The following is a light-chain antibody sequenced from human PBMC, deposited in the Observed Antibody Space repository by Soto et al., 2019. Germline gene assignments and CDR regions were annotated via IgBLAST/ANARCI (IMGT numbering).Light chain of an antibody. Sequence: QSALTQPASVSGSPGQSITISCTGTSSDVGDNNYVSWYLQHPGKAPKLMIYDVTHRPSGISNRFSGSKSGNTASLTISGLQAEDEADYYCSSYTSSSTLYVFGTGTKVTVL. CDR2: DVT. CDR1: SSDVGDNNY. CDR3: SSYTSSSTLYV. J-gene: IGLJ1*01. V-gene: IGLV2-14*01.